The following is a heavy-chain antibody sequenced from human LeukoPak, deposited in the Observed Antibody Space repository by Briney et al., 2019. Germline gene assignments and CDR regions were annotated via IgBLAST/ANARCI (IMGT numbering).Heavy chain of an antibody. V-gene: IGHV1-18*01. CDR2: ISAYNGNT. CDR3: ARGDGLWDANAFDI. CDR1: GYSFTSYG. J-gene: IGHJ3*02. Sequence: VASVKVSCKASGYSFTSYGISWVRQAPGQGLEWMRWISAYNGNTNYAQKLQGRVTMTTDTSTSTAYMELRSLRSDDTAVYYCARGDGLWDANAFDIWGLGTMVTVSS. D-gene: IGHD5-18*01.